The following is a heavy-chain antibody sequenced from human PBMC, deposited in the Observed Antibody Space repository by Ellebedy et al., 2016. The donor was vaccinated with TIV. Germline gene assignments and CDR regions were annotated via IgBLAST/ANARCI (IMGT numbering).Heavy chain of an antibody. CDR3: ARAAIVVAGYAAFDL. V-gene: IGHV4-59*01. CDR2: IRSPGGT. J-gene: IGHJ3*01. CDR1: GGSINNYY. Sequence: MPSETLSLTCTFPGGSINNYYWNWIRQTPGKGLEWIAYIRSPGGTNYSPPLQSRVTLSLDTSKSQFSLQLTSVTAADTAVYYCARAAIVVAGYAAFDLWGQGTLVTVSS. D-gene: IGHD6-19*01.